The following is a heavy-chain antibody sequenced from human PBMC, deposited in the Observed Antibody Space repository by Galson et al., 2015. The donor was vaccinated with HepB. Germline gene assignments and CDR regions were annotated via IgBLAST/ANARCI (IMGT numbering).Heavy chain of an antibody. V-gene: IGHV3-48*01. CDR1: RFTFGSYS. CDR2: ISGSSDTI. J-gene: IGHJ6*03. Sequence: SLRLSCAASRFTFGSYSMNWVRQAPGMGLEWVSYISGSSDTIYYADSAKGRFTVSRDNAKNSLSLQMNSLRAEDTAVYYCARASFSAPGQLLTLAGYYYMDVWGEGTTVTVSS. CDR3: ARASFSAPGQLLTLAGYYYMDV. D-gene: IGHD1-26*01.